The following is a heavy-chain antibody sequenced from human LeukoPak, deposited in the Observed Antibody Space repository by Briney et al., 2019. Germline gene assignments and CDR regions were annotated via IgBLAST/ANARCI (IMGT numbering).Heavy chain of an antibody. Sequence: ASVKVSCKASGYTFTSYAMHWVRQAPGQRLEWMGWINAGNGNTKYSQEFQGRVTMTRDTSISTAYMELSRLRSDDTAVYYCARDRRYFDWLLSAGTLDYWGQGTLVTVSS. CDR2: INAGNGNT. D-gene: IGHD3-9*01. V-gene: IGHV1-3*01. CDR1: GYTFTSYA. CDR3: ARDRRYFDWLLSAGTLDY. J-gene: IGHJ4*02.